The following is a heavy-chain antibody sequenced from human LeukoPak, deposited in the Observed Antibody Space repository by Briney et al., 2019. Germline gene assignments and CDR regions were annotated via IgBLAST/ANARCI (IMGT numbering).Heavy chain of an antibody. V-gene: IGHV1-69*13. D-gene: IGHD2-2*01. Sequence: SVKVSCKASGYTFTSYGISWVRQAPGQGLEWLGGIIPIFGTANYAQKFQGRVTITADESTSTAYMELSSLRSEDTAVYHCARDAASGCSSTSCYGNWFDPWGQGTLVTVSS. CDR2: IIPIFGTA. J-gene: IGHJ5*02. CDR1: GYTFTSYG. CDR3: ARDAASGCSSTSCYGNWFDP.